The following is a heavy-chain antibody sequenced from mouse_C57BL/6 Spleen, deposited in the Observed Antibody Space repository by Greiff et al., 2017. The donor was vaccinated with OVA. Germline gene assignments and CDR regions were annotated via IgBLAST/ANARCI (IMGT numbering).Heavy chain of an antibody. V-gene: IGHV5-9-1*02. J-gene: IGHJ4*01. CDR3: TREVYYAMDY. Sequence: EVKVVESGEGLVKPGGSLTLSCAASGFTFSSYAMSWVRQTPEKRLEWVAYISSGGDYIYYADTVKGRFTISRDNARNTLYLQMSSLKSEDTAMYYCTREVYYAMDYWGQGTSVTVSS. CDR1: GFTFSSYA. CDR2: ISSGGDYI.